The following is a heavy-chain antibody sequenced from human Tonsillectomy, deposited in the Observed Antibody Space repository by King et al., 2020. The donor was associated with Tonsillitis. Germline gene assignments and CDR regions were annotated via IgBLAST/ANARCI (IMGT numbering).Heavy chain of an antibody. V-gene: IGHV1-18*01. Sequence: VQLVESGAEVKKPGASVKVSCKASGYTFTSFGINWVRQAPGQGLEWMGWISAYNGNTNYAQKFQGRVTMTTDTSTSTAYMELRSLRSDDTAMYYCAISSRGGWYYFDYWGQGTLVTVSS. J-gene: IGHJ4*02. CDR1: GYTFTSFG. D-gene: IGHD6-19*01. CDR2: ISAYNGNT. CDR3: AISSRGGWYYFDY.